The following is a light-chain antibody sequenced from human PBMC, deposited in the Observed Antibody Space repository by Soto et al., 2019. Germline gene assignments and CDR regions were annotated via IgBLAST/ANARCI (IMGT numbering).Light chain of an antibody. J-gene: IGKJ2*01. V-gene: IGKV1-39*01. CDR3: QQSYSAQYT. Sequence: DIQMTQSPSSLSASVGDRDSLTCRAGQNVGSFVNWYQQKPGKATRLLIYATSNLQSGVTSRISGSGYGKEGTLTISSLQPEECATYFCQQSYSAQYTFGQGTKVDIK. CDR1: QNVGSF. CDR2: ATS.